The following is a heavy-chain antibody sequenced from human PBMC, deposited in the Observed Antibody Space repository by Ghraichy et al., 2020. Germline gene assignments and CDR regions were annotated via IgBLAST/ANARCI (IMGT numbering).Heavy chain of an antibody. Sequence: ASVKVSCKASGYTFTSYGISWVRQAPGQGLEWMGWISAYNGNTNYAQKLQGRVTMTTDTSTSTAYMELRSLRSDDTVVYYCARDRDSSGWDDAFDIWGQGTMVTVSS. CDR3: ARDRDSSGWDDAFDI. CDR2: ISAYNGNT. CDR1: GYTFTSYG. D-gene: IGHD6-19*01. J-gene: IGHJ3*02. V-gene: IGHV1-18*01.